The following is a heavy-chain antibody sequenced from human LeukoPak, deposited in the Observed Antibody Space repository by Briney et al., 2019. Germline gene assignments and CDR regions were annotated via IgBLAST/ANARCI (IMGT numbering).Heavy chain of an antibody. CDR3: ARGPVLRFLEWLPLPFDY. CDR2: ISSNGGST. J-gene: IGHJ4*02. Sequence: GGSLRLPCAASGFTFSSYAMHWVRQAPGKGLEYVSAISSNGGSTYYANSVKGRFTISRDNSKNTLYLQMGSLRAEDMAVYYCARGPVLRFLEWLPLPFDYWGQGTLVTVSS. V-gene: IGHV3-64*01. D-gene: IGHD3-3*01. CDR1: GFTFSSYA.